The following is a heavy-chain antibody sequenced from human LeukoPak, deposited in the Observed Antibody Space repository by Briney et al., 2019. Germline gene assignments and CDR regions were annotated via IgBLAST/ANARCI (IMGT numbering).Heavy chain of an antibody. J-gene: IGHJ4*02. CDR1: GFTASSNY. D-gene: IGHD7-27*01. Sequence: GGSLRLSCAASGFTASSNYMSWVRQAPGKGLEWVSAISGSGGSTYYAGSVKGRFTISRDNSKNTLYLQMNSLRAEDTAVYYCAKVQTTGDHDYWGQGTLVTVSS. V-gene: IGHV3-23*01. CDR2: ISGSGGST. CDR3: AKVQTTGDHDY.